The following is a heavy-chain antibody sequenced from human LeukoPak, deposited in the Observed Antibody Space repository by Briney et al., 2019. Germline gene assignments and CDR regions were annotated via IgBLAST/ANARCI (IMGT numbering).Heavy chain of an antibody. Sequence: GGSLRLSCEASGLSLSNYPMHWARQAPGKGLEWITLITYDGAFDGGKTYYADSVKGRFTISRDNAKNSLYLQMSNLRAEDTAVYFCARGGGLDVWGQGATVTVSS. CDR3: ARGGGLDV. V-gene: IGHV3-30*07. CDR2: ITYDGAFDGGKT. CDR1: GLSLSNYP. J-gene: IGHJ6*02. D-gene: IGHD3-16*01.